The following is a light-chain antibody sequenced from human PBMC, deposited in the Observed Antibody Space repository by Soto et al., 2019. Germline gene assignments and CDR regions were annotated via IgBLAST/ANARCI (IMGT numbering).Light chain of an antibody. CDR2: DVS. Sequence: QSALTQPASVSGSPGQSITISCTGTSSDVGGYNYVSWYQQHPGKAPKLMIYDVSLRPSGVSNRFSGSKSGNTASLTISGLQPEDEADYYCSSYTSSSTVVFGGGTKLTVL. J-gene: IGLJ2*01. CDR1: SSDVGGYNY. CDR3: SSYTSSSTVV. V-gene: IGLV2-14*03.